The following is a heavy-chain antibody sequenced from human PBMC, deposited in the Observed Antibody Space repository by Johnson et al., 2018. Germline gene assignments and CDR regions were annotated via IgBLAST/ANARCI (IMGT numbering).Heavy chain of an antibody. CDR1: GFTFSNFG. V-gene: IGHV3-30*03. D-gene: IGHD2-2*01. Sequence: QVQLVESGGGVVQPGRSLRLSCGASGFTFSNFGMHWVRQAPGKGLEWVALISHDGRNKYHADSVEGRFTFSRGNSKNTLSLQMNSLGAEDTAVYYCARLRIWPYYQLPWQLRYGYYMDVWGKGTTVNVSS. CDR2: ISHDGRNK. J-gene: IGHJ6*03. CDR3: ARLRIWPYYQLPWQLRYGYYMDV.